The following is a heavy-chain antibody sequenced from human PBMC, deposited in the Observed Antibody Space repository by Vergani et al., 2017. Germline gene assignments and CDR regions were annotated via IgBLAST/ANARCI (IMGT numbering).Heavy chain of an antibody. D-gene: IGHD3-16*01. J-gene: IGHJ6*02. CDR2: IYSGGST. CDR1: GFTFSHYS. Sequence: EVQLVESGGGLVQPGGSLTLSCVASGFTFSHYSMNWVRQAPGKGLEWVSVIYSGGSTYYADSVKGRFTISRDNSKNTLYLQMNSLRAEDTAVYYCAKSLRAYGMDVWGQGTTVTVSS. V-gene: IGHV3-66*02. CDR3: AKSLRAYGMDV.